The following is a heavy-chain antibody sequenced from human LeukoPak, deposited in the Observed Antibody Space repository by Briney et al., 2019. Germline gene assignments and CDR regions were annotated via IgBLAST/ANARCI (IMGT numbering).Heavy chain of an antibody. CDR3: TTAAGYNYGQY. Sequence: SGRSLRLSCAASGFTFSSYAMHWVRQAPGKGLEWVAVISYDGSNKYYADSVRGRFTISRDNSKNTLYLQMNSLRAEDTAIYYCTTAAGYNYGQYWGQGTLVTVSS. CDR1: GFTFSSYA. V-gene: IGHV3-30*14. CDR2: ISYDGSNK. D-gene: IGHD5-18*01. J-gene: IGHJ4*02.